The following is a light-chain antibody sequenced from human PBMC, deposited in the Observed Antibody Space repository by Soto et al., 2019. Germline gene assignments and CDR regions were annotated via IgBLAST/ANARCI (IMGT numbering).Light chain of an antibody. J-gene: IGLJ3*02. CDR1: NSDIGGYNY. CDR2: DVS. V-gene: IGLV2-11*01. CDR3: CSYAGRYNFWV. Sequence: QSALTQPRSVSGSPGQSVTSSCTGTNSDIGGYNYVSWYQQHPGKAPKVMIYDVSRRPSGVPDRFSGSKSGNTASLTISGLQAEDEADYYCCSYAGRYNFWVFGGGTKLTVL.